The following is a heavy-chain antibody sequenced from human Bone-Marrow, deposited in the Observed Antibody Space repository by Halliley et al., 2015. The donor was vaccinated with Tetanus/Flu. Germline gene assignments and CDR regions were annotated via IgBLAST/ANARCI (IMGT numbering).Heavy chain of an antibody. CDR2: SYYSGST. D-gene: IGHD4-17*01. V-gene: IGHV4-30-4*01. J-gene: IGHJ5*02. CDR1: GGSISSSGYY. CDR3: ARACGDSIFWFVP. Sequence: TLSLTCDVSGGSISSSGYYWSWIRQPPGKGLEWIGYSYYSGSTYYSPSLKSRVTISVDTSNNQFSLRLRPVTAADTAVYYWARACGDSIFWFVPWGQGTLVTVSS.